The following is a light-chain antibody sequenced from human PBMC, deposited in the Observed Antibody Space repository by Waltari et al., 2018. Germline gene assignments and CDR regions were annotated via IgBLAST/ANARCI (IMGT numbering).Light chain of an antibody. Sequence: DIQMTQSPSSLSASVGARVTITCQASQDISNYLNWYQQKPGKAPKLLIYDASNLETGVPSRFSGSGSGTDFTFTISSLQPEDIATYYCQQYDNLLMYTFGQGTKLEIK. V-gene: IGKV1-33*01. CDR3: QQYDNLLMYT. CDR1: QDISNY. J-gene: IGKJ2*01. CDR2: DAS.